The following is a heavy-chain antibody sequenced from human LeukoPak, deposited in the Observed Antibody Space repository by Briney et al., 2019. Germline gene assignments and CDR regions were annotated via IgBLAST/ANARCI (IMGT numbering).Heavy chain of an antibody. J-gene: IGHJ4*02. CDR2: IYTSGST. CDR1: GGSISSGTYY. CDR3: ARDLKAAAFEY. Sequence: SETLSLTCTVSGGSISSGTYYWSWIRQPAGKGLEWIGRIYTSGSTNYNPSLKSRVTISVDTSKNQFSLKLSSVTAADTAVYYCARDLKAAAFEYWGQGTLLTVSS. V-gene: IGHV4-61*02. D-gene: IGHD6-13*01.